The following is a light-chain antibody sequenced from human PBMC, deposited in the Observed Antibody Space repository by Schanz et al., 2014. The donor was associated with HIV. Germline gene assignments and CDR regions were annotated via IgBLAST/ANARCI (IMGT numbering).Light chain of an antibody. Sequence: EIVLTQTPVTLSLSPGERATLSCRASQSVSSNLAWYQHKLGQAPRLLIYDASTRATGIPARFSGRGSGTEFTLTISSLQSEDFAVYYCQQYNNWPRTFGQGTKVEF. V-gene: IGKV3-15*01. CDR2: DAS. CDR1: QSVSSN. CDR3: QQYNNWPRT. J-gene: IGKJ1*01.